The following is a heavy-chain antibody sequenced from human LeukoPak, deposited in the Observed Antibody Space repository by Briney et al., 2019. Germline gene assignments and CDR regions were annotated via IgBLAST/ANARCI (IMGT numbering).Heavy chain of an antibody. CDR1: GGSINGYY. J-gene: IGHJ1*01. D-gene: IGHD3-22*01. CDR3: ARHYYESTGYFQH. V-gene: IGHV4-59*01. Sequence: SETLSLTCTVSGGSINGYYWSWIRQPPGKGLEWIGYIHYSGSTSHNPSLKSRVTISVDTSKSQFSLKLISVTAADTAVYYCARHYYESTGYFQHWGQGTLVTVSS. CDR2: IHYSGST.